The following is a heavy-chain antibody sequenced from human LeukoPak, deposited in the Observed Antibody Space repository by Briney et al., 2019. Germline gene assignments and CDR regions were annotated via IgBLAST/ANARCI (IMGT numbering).Heavy chain of an antibody. J-gene: IGHJ5*02. Sequence: GESLKISCKGSGYRFTSYWIGWVRQMPGKGLEWMGIIYPGDSDTRYSPSFQGQVTISADKSISTAYLQWSSLKASDTAMYYCARQGQQLVHFNWFDPWGQGTLVTVSS. CDR3: ARQGQQLVHFNWFDP. CDR2: IYPGDSDT. D-gene: IGHD6-13*01. CDR1: GYRFTSYW. V-gene: IGHV5-51*01.